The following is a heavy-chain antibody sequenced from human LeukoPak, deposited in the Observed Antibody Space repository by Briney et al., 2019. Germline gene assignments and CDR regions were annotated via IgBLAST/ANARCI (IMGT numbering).Heavy chain of an antibody. CDR3: AGPGGYSDWLPYGY. V-gene: IGHV4-38-2*02. CDR2: LSHSGNT. CDR1: GDSISTSYY. Sequence: SETLSLTCTVSGDSISTSYYWGWIRQTPGKGLEWIGSLSHSGNTYYNPSLKSRVTISVDTSKNQFSLRLSSVTAADTALYYCAGPGGYSDWLPYGYWGQGTLVTVSS. J-gene: IGHJ4*02. D-gene: IGHD3-9*01.